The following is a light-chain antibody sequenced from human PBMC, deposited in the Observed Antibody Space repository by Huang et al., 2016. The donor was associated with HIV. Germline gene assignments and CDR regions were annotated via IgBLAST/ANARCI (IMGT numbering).Light chain of an antibody. CDR3: QQRSSWPPFT. V-gene: IGKV3-11*01. CDR1: QSISNF. CDR2: DAS. J-gene: IGKJ3*01. Sequence: EILLTQSPATLSLSPGERATLSCRASQSISNFLAWYQQRPGQPPRLLIYDASTRATGIPDRFSGSGSDTDFTLTISNVEPEDFAVYYCQQRSSWPPFTFGPGTKVDF.